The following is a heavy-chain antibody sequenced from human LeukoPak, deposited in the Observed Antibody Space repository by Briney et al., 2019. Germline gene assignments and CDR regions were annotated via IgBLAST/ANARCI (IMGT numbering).Heavy chain of an antibody. CDR2: ISGSGGST. CDR3: AREFSPGDAFDL. V-gene: IGHV3-23*01. D-gene: IGHD2/OR15-2a*01. CDR1: GFTFSSYA. Sequence: GGSLRLSCAASGFTFSSYAMSWVRQAPGKGLEWVSAISGSGGSTYYADSVRGRFTISRDNAKNTLYLQMDSLRAEDSAIYYCAREFSPGDAFDLWGQGTRVTVSS. J-gene: IGHJ3*01.